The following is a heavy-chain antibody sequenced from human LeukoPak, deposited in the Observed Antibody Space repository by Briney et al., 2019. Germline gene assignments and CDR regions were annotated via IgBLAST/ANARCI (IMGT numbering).Heavy chain of an antibody. V-gene: IGHV3-30*18. CDR3: AKVWIKGYCSGGSCYSFDY. J-gene: IGHJ4*02. CDR2: ISYDGSNK. CDR1: GFTFSSYG. D-gene: IGHD2-15*01. Sequence: PGGSLRLSCAASGFTFSSYGMHWVRQAPGKGLEWVAVISYDGSNKYYADSVKGRFTTSRDNSKNTLYLQMNSLRAEDTAVYYCAKVWIKGYCSGGSCYSFDYWGQGTLVTVSS.